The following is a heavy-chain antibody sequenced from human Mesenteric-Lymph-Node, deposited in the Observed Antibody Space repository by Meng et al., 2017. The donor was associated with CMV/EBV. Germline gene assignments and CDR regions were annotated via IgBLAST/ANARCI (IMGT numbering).Heavy chain of an antibody. Sequence: GGSLRLSCAASGFTFSDYYMSWIRQAPGKGLEWVAFIRYDGSNKYYADSVKGRFTISRDNSKNTLYLQMNSLRAEDTAVYYCAKDDGQWLAYYFDYWDQGTLVTVSS. V-gene: IGHV3-30*02. CDR2: IRYDGSNK. CDR3: AKDDGQWLAYYFDY. D-gene: IGHD6-19*01. J-gene: IGHJ4*02. CDR1: GFTFSDYY.